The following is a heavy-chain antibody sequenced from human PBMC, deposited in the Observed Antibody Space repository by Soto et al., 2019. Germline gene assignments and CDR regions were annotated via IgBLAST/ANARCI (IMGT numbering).Heavy chain of an antibody. V-gene: IGHV3-23*01. Sequence: GGSLRLSCAGSGFTLTRSAVSWVRQAPGKGLEWVSSMSRTGDNTYYADSVKGRFTISRDNSKNTLYLQMNSLRAEDTAIYYCAKDQSNSNPLYYFDFWGPGTLVTVSS. D-gene: IGHD3-22*01. CDR3: AKDQSNSNPLYYFDF. CDR1: GFTLTRSA. CDR2: MSRTGDNT. J-gene: IGHJ4*02.